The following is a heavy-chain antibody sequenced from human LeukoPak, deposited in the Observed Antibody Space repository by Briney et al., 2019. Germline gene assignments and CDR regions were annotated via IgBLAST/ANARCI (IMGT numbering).Heavy chain of an antibody. Sequence: SGTLSLTCTVSGGSIITNTWWAGVRQPPGKGLEWIGEIYHGGSTNYRPSLKSRVTISVDKSKNQVSLNLTSVTAADTAVYFCAREIYGSGTYYYYNYGMDVWGKGTTVTVSA. V-gene: IGHV4-4*02. CDR3: AREIYGSGTYYYYNYGMDV. CDR2: IYHGGST. CDR1: GGSIITNTW. D-gene: IGHD3-10*01. J-gene: IGHJ6*04.